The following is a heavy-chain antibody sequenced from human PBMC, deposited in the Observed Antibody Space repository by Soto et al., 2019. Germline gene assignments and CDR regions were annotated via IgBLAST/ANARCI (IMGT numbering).Heavy chain of an antibody. J-gene: IGHJ6*02. D-gene: IGHD6-19*01. Sequence: ASVKVSCKASGYTFTSYDINWVRQATGQGLEWMGWMNPNSGNTGYAQKFQGRVTMTRNTSISTAYMELSSLRSEDTAVYYCARSIAVAGIRGRYGMDVWGQGTTVTSP. CDR2: MNPNSGNT. V-gene: IGHV1-8*01. CDR3: ARSIAVAGIRGRYGMDV. CDR1: GYTFTSYD.